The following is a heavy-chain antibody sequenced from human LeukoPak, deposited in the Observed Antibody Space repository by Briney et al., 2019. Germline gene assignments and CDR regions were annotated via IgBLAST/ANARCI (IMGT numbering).Heavy chain of an antibody. CDR1: GFTFRSYG. V-gene: IGHV3-30*02. Sequence: GGSLRLSCGASGFTFRSYGMHWVRQAPGKGLEWVAFIRYDGGNEYYADSLKGRFSISRDNSKNTLYLQMNSLRAEDTAVYYCANRDIVVVITTGPAAQYWGQGTLVTVSS. D-gene: IGHD3-22*01. J-gene: IGHJ4*02. CDR3: ANRDIVVVITTGPAAQY. CDR2: IRYDGGNE.